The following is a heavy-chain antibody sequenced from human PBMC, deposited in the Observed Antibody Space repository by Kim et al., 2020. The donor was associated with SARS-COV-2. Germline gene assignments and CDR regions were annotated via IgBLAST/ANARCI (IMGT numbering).Heavy chain of an antibody. V-gene: IGHV4-39*02. CDR1: GGSIRDGSYY. J-gene: IGHJ5*02. CDR2: FLYGGST. CDR3: ARLPAPIQAPINWFDP. D-gene: IGHD5-18*01. Sequence: SETLSLTCSVSGGSIRDGSYYWAWIRQPPGKGLQWIGSFLYGGSTYYNPSLKSRVAMSVDTSKNHFSLKLTAVTAADTAVFYCARLPAPIQAPINWFDP.